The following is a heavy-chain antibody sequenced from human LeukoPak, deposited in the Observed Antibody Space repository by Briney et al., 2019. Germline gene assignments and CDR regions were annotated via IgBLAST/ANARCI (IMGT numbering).Heavy chain of an antibody. V-gene: IGHV3-23*01. J-gene: IGHJ3*01. Sequence: GGSLRLSCAASGFTFSNYCMTWVRQAPGKGLEWVSSISGSAEKTYYADSVKGRFTISRDSSQKILNLQMNNLRVEDTAIYYCARGSTYDFWSGDALDVWGQGTMVTVAS. D-gene: IGHD3-3*01. CDR3: ARGSTYDFWSGDALDV. CDR1: GFTFSNYC. CDR2: ISGSAEKT.